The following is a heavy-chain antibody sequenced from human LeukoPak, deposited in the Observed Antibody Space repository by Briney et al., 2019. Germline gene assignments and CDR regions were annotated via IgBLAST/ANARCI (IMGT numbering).Heavy chain of an antibody. CDR1: GFTVSSNY. D-gene: IGHD3-3*01. V-gene: IGHV3-53*05. Sequence: GGSLRLSCAASGFTVSSNYMSWVRQAPGKGLEWVSVIYSGGSTYYADSVKGRFTISRDNAKNSLYLQMNSLGAEDTALYYCAKQYDPYYYGMDVWGQGTTVTVSS. CDR3: AKQYDPYYYGMDV. CDR2: IYSGGST. J-gene: IGHJ6*02.